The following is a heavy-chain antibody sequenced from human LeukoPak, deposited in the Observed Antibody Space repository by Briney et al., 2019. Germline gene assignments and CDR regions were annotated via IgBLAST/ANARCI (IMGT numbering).Heavy chain of an antibody. J-gene: IGHJ3*02. D-gene: IGHD6-6*01. CDR2: ITSMSNTI. Sequence: GGSLRLSCAASGFTFTTYIMNWVRQAPGKGLEWVSYITSMSNTIYYTDSVKGRFTVSRDNAKNSLYLQMNSLSAEDTAVYYCARWSSPGRPASDAFDMWGQGTMVTVSS. CDR1: GFTFTTYI. CDR3: ARWSSPGRPASDAFDM. V-gene: IGHV3-48*04.